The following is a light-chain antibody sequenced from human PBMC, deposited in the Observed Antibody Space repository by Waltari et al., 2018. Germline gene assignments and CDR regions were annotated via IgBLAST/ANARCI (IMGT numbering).Light chain of an antibody. CDR3: QKYGTSXGVT. CDR2: GAS. V-gene: IGKV3-20*01. CDR1: QSISHIF. Sequence: EIVLTXSPGXLSLSTGDRATLSCRASQSISHIFLAWYQVKPGQTPRLLIYGASSRAIDVPXRFSXSGSGTDFTLTISRXEPXXFAVYYCQKYGTSXGVTFGPGTKVDIK. J-gene: IGKJ3*01.